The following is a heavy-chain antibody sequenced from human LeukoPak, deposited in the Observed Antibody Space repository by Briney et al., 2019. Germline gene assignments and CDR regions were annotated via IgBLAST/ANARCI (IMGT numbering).Heavy chain of an antibody. D-gene: IGHD2-15*01. J-gene: IGHJ4*02. Sequence: SETLSLTCTVSGGSISSSSYYWGWIRQPPGKGLEWIGSIYYSGSTYYNPPLKSRVTISVDTSKNQFSLKLSSVTAADTAVYYCASLRGGLDYWGQGTLVTVSS. CDR3: ASLRGGLDY. CDR2: IYYSGST. CDR1: GGSISSSSYY. V-gene: IGHV4-39*01.